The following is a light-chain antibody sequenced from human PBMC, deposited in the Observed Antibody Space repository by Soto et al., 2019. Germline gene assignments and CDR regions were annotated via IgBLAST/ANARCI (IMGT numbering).Light chain of an antibody. Sequence: LTQSPGTLSLSPGERATLSCRASQSVSSSYLAWYQQKPGQAPRLLIYGASSRATGIPDRFSGSGSGTDFTLTISRLEPEDFAVYYCQQYVSPPITFGQGTRLEIK. CDR2: GAS. V-gene: IGKV3-20*01. J-gene: IGKJ5*01. CDR1: QSVSSSY. CDR3: QQYVSPPIT.